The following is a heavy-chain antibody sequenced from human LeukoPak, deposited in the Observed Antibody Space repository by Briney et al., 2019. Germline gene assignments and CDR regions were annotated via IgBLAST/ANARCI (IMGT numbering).Heavy chain of an antibody. V-gene: IGHV3-7*01. D-gene: IGHD3-3*01. Sequence: GGSLRLSRAASGFSFSSYWMSWVRQAPGKGLECVANIKQDGSEKYYIDSVKGRFTISRDNAKKSLYLQMNSLRAEDAAVYYCASQSSGGFFEDYWDQGTLVTVSS. CDR2: IKQDGSEK. CDR1: GFSFSSYW. J-gene: IGHJ4*02. CDR3: ASQSSGGFFEDY.